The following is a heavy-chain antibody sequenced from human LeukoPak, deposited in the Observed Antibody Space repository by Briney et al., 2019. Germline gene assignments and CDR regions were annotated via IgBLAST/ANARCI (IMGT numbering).Heavy chain of an antibody. V-gene: IGHV3-23*01. J-gene: IGHJ2*01. CDR1: GVTSSRFV. D-gene: IGHD3-10*01. Sequence: HPGGSLRLSCAASGVTSSRFVMSWVRQAPGKGLEWVSAISGSGGSTYYADSVKGRFTISRDNSKNTLYLQMNSLRAEDTAVYYCAKVSGNHWYFDLWGRGTLVTVSS. CDR3: AKVSGNHWYFDL. CDR2: ISGSGGST.